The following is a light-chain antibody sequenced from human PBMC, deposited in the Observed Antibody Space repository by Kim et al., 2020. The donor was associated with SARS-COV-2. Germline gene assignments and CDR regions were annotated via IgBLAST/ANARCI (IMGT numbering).Light chain of an antibody. J-gene: IGLJ2*01. V-gene: IGLV3-21*01. CDR3: QVWDSAVV. CDR2: YDS. Sequence: SSELTQPPSVSVAPGKTARITCGGNNIGSKNVHWYQQKPGQAPVLVIYYDSDRPSGIPERFSGSNSGNTATLTISRVEAGDEADYYCQVWDSAVVFGGGTQLTVL. CDR1: NIGSKN.